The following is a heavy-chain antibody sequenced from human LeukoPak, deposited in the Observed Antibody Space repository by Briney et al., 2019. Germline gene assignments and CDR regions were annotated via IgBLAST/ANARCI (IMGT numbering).Heavy chain of an antibody. CDR2: ISGSGGST. D-gene: IGHD3-22*01. CDR3: ALYDSSGYYSR. J-gene: IGHJ4*02. V-gene: IGHV3-23*01. CDR1: GFTFSSYA. Sequence: GGSLRLSCAASGFTFSSYAMSWVRQAPGKGLEWVPAISGSGGSTYYADSVKGRFTISRDNSKNTLYLQMNSLRAEDTAVYYCALYDSSGYYSRWGQGTLVTVSS.